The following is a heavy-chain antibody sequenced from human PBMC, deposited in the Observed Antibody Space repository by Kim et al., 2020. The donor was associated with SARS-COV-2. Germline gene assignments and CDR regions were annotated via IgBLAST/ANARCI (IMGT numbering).Heavy chain of an antibody. CDR3: ARDVLGSYYYYMDV. J-gene: IGHJ6*03. D-gene: IGHD3-10*01. Sequence: GGSLRLSCAASGFTVSSNYMSWVRQAPGKGLEWVSVIYSGGSTYYADSVKGRFTISRDNSKNTLYLQMNSLRAEDTAVYYCARDVLGSYYYYMDVWGKGTTVTVSS. V-gene: IGHV3-53*01. CDR2: IYSGGST. CDR1: GFTVSSNY.